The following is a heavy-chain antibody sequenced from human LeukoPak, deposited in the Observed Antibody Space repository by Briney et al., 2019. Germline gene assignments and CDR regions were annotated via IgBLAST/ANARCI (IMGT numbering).Heavy chain of an antibody. CDR3: ARDFQSNDYKPFDY. V-gene: IGHV3-30*02. CDR1: GFRINNHW. J-gene: IGHJ4*02. D-gene: IGHD4-11*01. CDR2: IRYDGSNK. Sequence: GGSLRLSCAVSGFRINNHWMTWVRQAPGKGLEWVAFIRYDGSNKYYADSVKGRFTISRDNAKNTLYLQMNSLRAEDTAVYYCARDFQSNDYKPFDYWGRGTLVTVSS.